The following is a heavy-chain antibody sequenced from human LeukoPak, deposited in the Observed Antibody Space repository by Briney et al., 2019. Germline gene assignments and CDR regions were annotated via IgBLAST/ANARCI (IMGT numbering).Heavy chain of an antibody. D-gene: IGHD5-18*01. CDR3: ARHLVDSYGFYYYYYMDV. CDR2: IYPGDSDT. Sequence: GASVKVSCKASGYTFTGYYMHWARQAPGQGLEWMGIIYPGDSDTRYSPSFQGQVTISADKSISTAYLQWSSLKASDTAMYYCARHLVDSYGFYYYYYMDVWGKGTTVTVSS. CDR1: GYTFTGYY. J-gene: IGHJ6*03. V-gene: IGHV5-51*01.